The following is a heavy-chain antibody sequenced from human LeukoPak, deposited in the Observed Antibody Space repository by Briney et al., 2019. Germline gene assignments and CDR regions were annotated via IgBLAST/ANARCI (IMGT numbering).Heavy chain of an antibody. D-gene: IGHD1-26*01. CDR1: GFTFSTFA. J-gene: IGHJ4*02. V-gene: IGHV3-23*01. Sequence: GGSLRLSCEASGFTFSTFAMIWVRQPPGKGLEWVSSIFPSGGEIHYADSVRGRFTVSRDNSKNTLYLQMNSLRAEDTAVYYCALVGATTSVDYWGQGTLVTVSS. CDR3: ALVGATTSVDY. CDR2: IFPSGGEI.